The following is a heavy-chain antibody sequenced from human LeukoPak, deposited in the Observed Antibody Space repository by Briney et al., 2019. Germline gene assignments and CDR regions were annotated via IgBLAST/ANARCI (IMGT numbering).Heavy chain of an antibody. CDR1: GGSLSSYY. CDR2: IYTSGST. V-gene: IGHV4-4*07. Sequence: SETLSLTCTVSGGSLSSYYWSWIRQPAGRGLEWVGRIYTSGSTNYNPSLKSRVTMSVDTYKNQFSLKLSSVTAADTAVYYCASGGIPNYCYYYMDVWGKGTTVTVSS. CDR3: ASGGIPNYCYYYMDV. D-gene: IGHD1-26*01. J-gene: IGHJ6*03.